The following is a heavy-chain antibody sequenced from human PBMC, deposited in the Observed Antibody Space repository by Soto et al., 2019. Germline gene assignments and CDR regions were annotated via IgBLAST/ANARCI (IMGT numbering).Heavy chain of an antibody. J-gene: IGHJ6*03. Sequence: QVQLQQGGAGLLKPSDTLSLTCGVYGGSFSGYYWNWIRQPPGKGLEWIGEIDHSGSSNFNPFLESRVTKSVDTSQNQFPHKLNSMTAADTAVYFFARGQGLSIDVPADDFWRLGRYFHMDDGGKGTPVTGSS. CDR2: IDHSGSS. CDR3: ARGQGLSIDVPADDFWRLGRYFHMDD. V-gene: IGHV4-34*01. CDR1: GGSFSGYY. D-gene: IGHD3-3*01.